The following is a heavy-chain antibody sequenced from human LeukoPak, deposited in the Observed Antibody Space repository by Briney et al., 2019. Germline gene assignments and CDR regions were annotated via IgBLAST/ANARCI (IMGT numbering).Heavy chain of an antibody. CDR2: IIPIFGTA. V-gene: IGHV1-69*06. J-gene: IGHJ6*03. CDR1: GGTFSSYA. D-gene: IGHD5-18*01. Sequence: ASVKVSCKASGGTFSSYAISWVRQAPGQGLEWMGGIIPIFGTANYAQKFQGRVTITADKSTSTAYMEPSSLRSEDTAVYYCARVLIQLWSHYYYYYMDVWGKGTTVTVSS. CDR3: ARVLIQLWSHYYYYYMDV.